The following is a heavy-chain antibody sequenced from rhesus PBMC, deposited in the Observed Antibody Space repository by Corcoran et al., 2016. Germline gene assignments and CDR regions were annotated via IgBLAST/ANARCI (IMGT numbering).Heavy chain of an antibody. J-gene: IGHJ4*01. CDR1: GGPSSGYY. CDR2: ISGSSGST. CDR3: ASVDLDY. D-gene: IGHD2-39*01. V-gene: IGHV4-165*01. Sequence: QVQLQESGPGLVKPSETLSLTCALSGGPSSGYYWGWIRQPPGEGLEWIGYISGSSGSTDYNPSLKSRVPISTDTSKNQFSLKLSSVTAADTAVYYCASVDLDYWGQGVLVTVSS.